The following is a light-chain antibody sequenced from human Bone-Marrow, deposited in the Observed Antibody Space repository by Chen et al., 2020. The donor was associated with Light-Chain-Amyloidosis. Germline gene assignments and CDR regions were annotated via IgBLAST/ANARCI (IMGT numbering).Light chain of an antibody. CDR1: SGDVGTYNY. CDR3: SSYTSSVSYV. Sequence: QSALTQPASVSGSPGQSITISCTGTSGDVGTYNYVSWYQQHPGKAPKVMIYEVSNRPSGISNRFSGSKSGNTASRGISGLQAEDEADYYCSSYTSSVSYVFGSGTKVTVL. V-gene: IGLV2-14*01. J-gene: IGLJ1*01. CDR2: EVS.